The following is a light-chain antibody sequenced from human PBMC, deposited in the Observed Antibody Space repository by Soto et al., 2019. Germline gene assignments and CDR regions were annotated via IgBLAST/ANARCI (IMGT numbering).Light chain of an antibody. J-gene: IGKJ4*01. CDR1: QSVSSY. CDR2: DAS. CDR3: QQRSNCPLT. Sequence: EIVLTQSPATLYLSPGERATLSCRASQSVSSYLAWYQQKPGQAPRLLIYDASNRATGIPARFSGSGSVTDFTLNISSLEPEDFAVYYCQQRSNCPLTFCGGTKVEIK. V-gene: IGKV3-11*01.